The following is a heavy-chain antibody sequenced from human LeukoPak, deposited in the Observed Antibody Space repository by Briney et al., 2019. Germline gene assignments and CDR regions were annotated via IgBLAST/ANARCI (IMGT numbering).Heavy chain of an antibody. CDR2: IRYDGSNK. CDR1: GFTFSSYG. CDR3: XXXXRXYCXXXXXXXXAXXXQH. Sequence: GGSLRLSCAASGFTFSSYGMHWVRQAPGKGLEWVAXIRYDGSNKYYADSVKGRFTISRDNSKNTLYLQMNSLRAEDTAVYYRXXXXRXYCXXXXXXXXAXXXQHXGQGTLVTXXS. V-gene: IGHV3-30*02. D-gene: IGHD2/OR15-2a*01. J-gene: IGHJ1*01.